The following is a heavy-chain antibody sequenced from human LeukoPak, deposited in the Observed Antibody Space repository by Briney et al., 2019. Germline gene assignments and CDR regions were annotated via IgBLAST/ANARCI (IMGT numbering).Heavy chain of an antibody. CDR1: GFTFSNYG. D-gene: IGHD2-15*01. CDR2: IRYDGSST. Sequence: GGSLRLSCAASGFTFSNYGMHWVRQAPGKGLEWVAFIRYDGSSTYYADSVKGRFTISRDNSKNTLYLQMNSLRADGTAVYYCTKDCRNCYSSEYFQHWGQGTRLIVSS. J-gene: IGHJ1*01. CDR3: TKDCRNCYSSEYFQH. V-gene: IGHV3-30*02.